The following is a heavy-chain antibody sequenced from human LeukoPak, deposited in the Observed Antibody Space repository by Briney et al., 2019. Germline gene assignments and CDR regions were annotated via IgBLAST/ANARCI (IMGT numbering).Heavy chain of an antibody. CDR3: TTSGGGWDYFDF. CDR2: IKRKSDGGTT. J-gene: IGHJ4*02. CDR1: GFTFSNAW. D-gene: IGHD6-19*01. Sequence: SGGSLRLSCAASGFTFSNAWMTWVRQVPGKGLEWVGRIKRKSDGGTTDYAAPVKGRFTISRDDSKNMLYLQMNNLKTEDTSVYYCTTSGGGWDYFDFWGQGTLVTVSS. V-gene: IGHV3-15*01.